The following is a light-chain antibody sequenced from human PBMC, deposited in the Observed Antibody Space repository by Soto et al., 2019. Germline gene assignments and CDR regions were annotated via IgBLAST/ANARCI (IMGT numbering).Light chain of an antibody. CDR3: QSGDINNVV. V-gene: IGLV6-57*04. CDR2: EDS. J-gene: IGLJ2*01. CDR1: SGSIASNY. Sequence: NFMLTQPHSVSESPGKPVTISCTRSSGSIASNYVQWYQQRPGSAPTPVIYEDSHRPSGVPDRFSGSIDSSSNSSSLTISRLQTEDEAYYYCQSGDINNVVFGGGTTLTVL.